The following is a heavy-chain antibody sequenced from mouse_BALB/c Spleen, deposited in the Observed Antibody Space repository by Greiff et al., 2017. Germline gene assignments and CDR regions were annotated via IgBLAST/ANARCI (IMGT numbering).Heavy chain of an antibody. J-gene: IGHJ4*01. V-gene: IGHV1-82*01. D-gene: IGHD4-1*01. CDR3: ARDWEDAMDY. CDR1: GYAFSSSW. Sequence: QVQLQQSGPELVKPGASVKISCKASGYAFSSSWMNWVKQRPGQGLEWIGRIYPGDGDTNYNGKFKGKATLTADKSSSTAYMQLSSLTSVDSAVYFCARDWEDAMDYWGQGTSVTVSS. CDR2: IYPGDGDT.